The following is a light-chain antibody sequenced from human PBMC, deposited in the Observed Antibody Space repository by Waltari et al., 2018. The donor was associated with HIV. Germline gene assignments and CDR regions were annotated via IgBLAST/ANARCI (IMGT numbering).Light chain of an antibody. CDR1: ISDSGSSHL. Sequence: QSALPPPASASGSPGQSITVSCTGTISDSGSSHLFSWYQQYPGRAPKLIIYEVSKRPSGVSDRFSGSKSGNRASLTVAGLKVEDEADYYCCSYAGGRVFVLFGGGTRLTV. CDR3: CSYAGGRVFVL. CDR2: EVS. J-gene: IGLJ2*01. V-gene: IGLV2-23*02.